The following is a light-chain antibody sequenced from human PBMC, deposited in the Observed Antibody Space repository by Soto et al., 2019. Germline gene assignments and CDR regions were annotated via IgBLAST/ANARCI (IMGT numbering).Light chain of an antibody. CDR3: CSYAGSYGYV. Sequence: QSVLTQPRSVSGSPGQSVTISCTGTSSDVGGYNYVSWYQQHPGKAPKLMIYDVSKRPSGVPDRFSGSKSGNTASLTISGLQAEDEADYYCCSYAGSYGYVFGTGTRPPS. V-gene: IGLV2-11*01. J-gene: IGLJ1*01. CDR1: SSDVGGYNY. CDR2: DVS.